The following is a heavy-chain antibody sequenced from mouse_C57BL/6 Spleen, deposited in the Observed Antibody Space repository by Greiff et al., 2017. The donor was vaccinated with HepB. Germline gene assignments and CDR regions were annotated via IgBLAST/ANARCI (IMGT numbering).Heavy chain of an antibody. CDR2: INYDGSST. CDR1: GFTFSDYY. Sequence: EVKLMESEGGLVQPGSSMKLSCTASGFTFSDYYMAWVRQVPEKGLEWVANINYDGSSTYYLDSLKSRFIISRDNAKNILYLQMSSLKSEDTATYYCARDQDWGYFDYWGQGTTLTVSS. CDR3: ARDQDWGYFDY. D-gene: IGHD4-1*01. J-gene: IGHJ2*01. V-gene: IGHV5-16*01.